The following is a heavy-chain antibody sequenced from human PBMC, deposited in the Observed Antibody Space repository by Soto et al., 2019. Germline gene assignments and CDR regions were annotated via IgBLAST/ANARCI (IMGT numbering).Heavy chain of an antibody. J-gene: IGHJ4*02. V-gene: IGHV3-73*01. Sequence: GGSLRLSCAASGFTFSGSAMHWVRQASGKGLEWVGRIRSKANSYATAYAASVKGRFTISRDDSKNTAYLQMNSLKTEDMAVYYCTRQSLGMAAAGTLDYWGQGTLVTVSS. CDR3: TRQSLGMAAAGTLDY. CDR1: GFTFSGSA. CDR2: IRSKANSYAT. D-gene: IGHD6-13*01.